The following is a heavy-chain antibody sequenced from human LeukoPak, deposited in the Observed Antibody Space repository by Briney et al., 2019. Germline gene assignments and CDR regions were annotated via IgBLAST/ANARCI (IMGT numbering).Heavy chain of an antibody. CDR1: GYTFNGYY. D-gene: IGHD1-26*01. CDR2: INPNSGGT. J-gene: IGHJ4*02. V-gene: IGHV1-2*02. Sequence: ASVKVSCKASGYTFNGYYMHWVRQAPGQGLEWMGWINPNSGGTNYAQKFQGRVTMTRDTSISTAYMELSRLRSDDTAVYYCARGVGANSRPDYWGQGTLVTVSS. CDR3: ARGVGANSRPDY.